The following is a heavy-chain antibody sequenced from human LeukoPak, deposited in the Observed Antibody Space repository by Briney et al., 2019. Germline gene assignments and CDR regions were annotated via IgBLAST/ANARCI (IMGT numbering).Heavy chain of an antibody. CDR2: ISGSGGST. J-gene: IGHJ4*02. D-gene: IGHD3-22*01. CDR3: AKDYEDSSGYYYDY. CDR1: GFTFSSYA. Sequence: GGSLRLSCAASGFTFSSYAMSWVRQAPGKGLEWVSAISGSGGSTYYADSVKGRFTISRDNSKNTLYLQMNSLRADDTAVYYCAKDYEDSSGYYYDYWGQGTLVTVSS. V-gene: IGHV3-23*01.